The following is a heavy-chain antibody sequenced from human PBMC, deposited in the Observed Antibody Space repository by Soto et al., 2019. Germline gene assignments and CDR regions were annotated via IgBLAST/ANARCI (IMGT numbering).Heavy chain of an antibody. CDR3: ARLPFSNSGSVFDY. CDR2: IHYTGSS. Sequence: PSEPLSLTSNVSGDSVSSGAYYWTWIRQNPGKGLEWIGYIHYTGSSYYNPSLNSRVTISIDTSMNQFSLKLKSVTAADTAVYYCARLPFSNSGSVFDYWGQGTLVTVSS. D-gene: IGHD2-2*01. CDR1: GDSVSSGAYY. V-gene: IGHV4-31*03. J-gene: IGHJ4*02.